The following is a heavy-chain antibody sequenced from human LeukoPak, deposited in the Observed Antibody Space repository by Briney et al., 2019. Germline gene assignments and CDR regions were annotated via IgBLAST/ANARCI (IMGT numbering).Heavy chain of an antibody. D-gene: IGHD3-3*01. CDR1: GFTFSSYS. J-gene: IGHJ3*02. Sequence: GGSLRLSCAASGFTFSSYSMNWVRQAPGKGLEWVSSISSSSSYIYYADSVKGRFTISRDNAKNSLYLQMNSLRAEDTAVYYCARDFTIFGVVTLIDAFDIWGQGTMVTVSS. V-gene: IGHV3-21*01. CDR3: ARDFTIFGVVTLIDAFDI. CDR2: ISSSSSYI.